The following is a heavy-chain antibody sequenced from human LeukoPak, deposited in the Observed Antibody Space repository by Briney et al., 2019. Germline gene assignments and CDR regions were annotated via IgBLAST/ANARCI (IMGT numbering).Heavy chain of an antibody. CDR2: TYYRSKWFN. CDR1: GYSVSSNSAA. CDR3: ARAEGAVISREEEWFDP. V-gene: IGHV6-1*01. Sequence: SQTLSLTCAISGYSVSSNSAAWNWIRQSPSRGLEWLGRTYYRSKWFNDYAVSMKSRITINPDTSKNQFSLQLNSVTPDDTAVYYCARAEGAVISREEEWFDPWGQGTLVTVSS. J-gene: IGHJ5*02. D-gene: IGHD2-21*01.